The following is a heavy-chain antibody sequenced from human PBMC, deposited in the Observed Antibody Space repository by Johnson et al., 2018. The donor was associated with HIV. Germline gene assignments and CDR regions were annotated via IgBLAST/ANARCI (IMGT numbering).Heavy chain of an antibody. J-gene: IGHJ3*01. D-gene: IGHD6-13*01. CDR2: IYIGGST. CDR3: ARDGESQQLPLGDAFDV. CDR1: GFTVSSNY. V-gene: IGHV3-53*01. Sequence: VQLVESGGGLIQPGGSLRLSCGASGFTVSSNYMSWVRQAPGKGLEWVSVIYIGGSTYYADSVTGRFTISRDNSKNTLYLQMSSRRVEDTAMDYCARDGESQQLPLGDAFDVWGQGTRVTVSS.